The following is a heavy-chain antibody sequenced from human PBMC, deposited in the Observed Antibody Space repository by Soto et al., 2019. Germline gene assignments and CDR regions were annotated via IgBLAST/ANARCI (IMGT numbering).Heavy chain of an antibody. J-gene: IGHJ4*02. D-gene: IGHD6-13*01. Sequence: QVPLVESGGGVVQPGRSLRLSCAASGFTFSSYGMHWVRQAPGKGLEWVAVISYDGSNKYYADSVKGRFTISRDNSKNTLYLQMNSLRAEDTAVYYCAKDRDGSSWSLDYWGQGTLVTVSS. CDR2: ISYDGSNK. CDR1: GFTFSSYG. CDR3: AKDRDGSSWSLDY. V-gene: IGHV3-30*18.